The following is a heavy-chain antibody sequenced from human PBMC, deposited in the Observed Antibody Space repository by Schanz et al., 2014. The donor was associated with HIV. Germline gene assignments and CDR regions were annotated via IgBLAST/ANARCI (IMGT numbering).Heavy chain of an antibody. D-gene: IGHD3-10*01. CDR3: ARELMATGGFDY. CDR2: VNPTGGDT. Sequence: QVQLVQSGAEVQKPGASVKVSCKASGYSFTSYFIHWVRQAPGQGLEWMGVVNPTGGDTSHAQRLQGRITMTRDTSTSTVYMELSSLTSEDTAIYSCARELMATGGFDYWGQGTLVTVTS. V-gene: IGHV1-46*01. CDR1: GYSFTSYF. J-gene: IGHJ4*02.